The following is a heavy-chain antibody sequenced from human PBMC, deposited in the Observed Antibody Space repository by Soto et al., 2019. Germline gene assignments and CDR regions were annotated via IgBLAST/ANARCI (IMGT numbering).Heavy chain of an antibody. CDR3: AKELAYSNGWYEVRAFDI. CDR2: ISWNSGRI. Sequence: DVQLVESGGGLVQPGRSLRLSCAASGFNFDDYAMHWVRQAPGKGLEWVSSISWNSGRIGYGDSVKGRFTISRDNAKNSLYLQMNSLRPEDTALYYCAKELAYSNGWYEVRAFDIWGQGTMVTVSS. CDR1: GFNFDDYA. J-gene: IGHJ3*02. D-gene: IGHD6-19*01. V-gene: IGHV3-9*01.